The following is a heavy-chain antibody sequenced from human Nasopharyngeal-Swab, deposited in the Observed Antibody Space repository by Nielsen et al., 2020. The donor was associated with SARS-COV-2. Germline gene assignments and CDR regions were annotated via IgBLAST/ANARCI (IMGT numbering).Heavy chain of an antibody. V-gene: IGHV4-34*01. Sequence: RQAPGKGLEWIGEINHSGSTNYNPSLKSRVTISVDTSKNQFSLKLSSVTAADTAVYYCARGAGVITYYYYYYYMDVWGKGTTVTVS. CDR2: INHSGST. D-gene: IGHD3-10*01. CDR3: ARGAGVITYYYYYYYMDV. J-gene: IGHJ6*03.